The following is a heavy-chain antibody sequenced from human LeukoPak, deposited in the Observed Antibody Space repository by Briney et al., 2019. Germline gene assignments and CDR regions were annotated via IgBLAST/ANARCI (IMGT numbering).Heavy chain of an antibody. D-gene: IGHD3-22*01. CDR3: ARNRDNYYDPSPNAFDI. J-gene: IGHJ3*02. V-gene: IGHV4-39*07. CDR2: ISYSGST. CDR1: GGSISTNSYY. Sequence: SETLSLTCTVSGGSISTNSYYWGWIRQPPGKGLEWIGSISYSGSTHYNPSLKSRVTIFVDTSKNQFSLKLSSVTAADTAVYYCARNRDNYYDPSPNAFDIWGPGTMVTVSS.